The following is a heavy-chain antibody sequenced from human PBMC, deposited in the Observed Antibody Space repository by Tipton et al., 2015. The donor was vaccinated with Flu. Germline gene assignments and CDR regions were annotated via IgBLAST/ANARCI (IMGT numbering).Heavy chain of an antibody. CDR3: ARGINDLTGPRSDY. CDR1: GGSISSYY. V-gene: IGHV4-59*01. Sequence: LRLSCTVSGGSISSYYWSWIRQPPGKGLEWIGYIYYSGSTNYNPSLKSRVTISVDTSKNQFSLKLSSVTAADTAVYYCARGINDLTGPRSDYWGQGTLVTVSS. D-gene: IGHD3-9*01. CDR2: IYYSGST. J-gene: IGHJ4*02.